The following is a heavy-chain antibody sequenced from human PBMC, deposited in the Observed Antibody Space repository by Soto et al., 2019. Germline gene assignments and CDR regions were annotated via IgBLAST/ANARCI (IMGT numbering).Heavy chain of an antibody. J-gene: IGHJ4*02. CDR2: IYYSGST. D-gene: IGHD1-26*01. Sequence: SETLSLTCTVSGGSVSSGSYYWSWIRQPPGKGRVWLGYIYYSGSTNYNPSLKSRVTRSVDTSSSQFSLELSSVTAADTAVYYCARGLIGGSHYSGGWYSFDSWGQGTQVTVSS. V-gene: IGHV4-61*01. CDR3: ARGLIGGSHYSGGWYSFDS. CDR1: GGSVSSGSYY.